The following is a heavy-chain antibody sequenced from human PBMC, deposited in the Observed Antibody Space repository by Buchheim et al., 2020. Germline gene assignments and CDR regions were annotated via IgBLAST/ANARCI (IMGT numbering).Heavy chain of an antibody. CDR1: GYSFTGYH. Sequence: QVQLVQSGAEVKKPGASVKVSCKASGYSFTGYHMHWVRQAAGQGPEWMGVINRSGDSTTYAQKFQGRVTVTRDTSTSPVYMELSSLRSEDTAVYYCARGGGLLGELSSPFDYWGQGTL. CDR2: INRSGDST. D-gene: IGHD3-16*02. V-gene: IGHV1-46*03. J-gene: IGHJ4*02. CDR3: ARGGGLLGELSSPFDY.